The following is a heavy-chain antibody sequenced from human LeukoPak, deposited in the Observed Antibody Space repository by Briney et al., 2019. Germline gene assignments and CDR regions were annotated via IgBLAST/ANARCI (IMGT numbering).Heavy chain of an antibody. CDR3: ATEPPRGYFYYYTDV. V-gene: IGHV1-24*01. CDR1: GHMLTELS. Sequence: ASVKVSCKVSGHMLTELSIHWVRQAPGKGLESMGRFDPEDSRAIYAQEFQGRVTMTEDTSTDTAYMEVSSLKSEDTAVYYCATEPPRGYFYYYTDVWGKGTTVTVSS. CDR2: FDPEDSRA. J-gene: IGHJ6*03.